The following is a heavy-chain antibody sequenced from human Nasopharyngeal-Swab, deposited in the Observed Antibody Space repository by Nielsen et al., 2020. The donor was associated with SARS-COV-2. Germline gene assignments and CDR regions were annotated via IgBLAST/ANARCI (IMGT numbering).Heavy chain of an antibody. V-gene: IGHV4-39*01. D-gene: IGHD5-18*01. J-gene: IGHJ4*02. Sequence: WIRQPPGKGLEWIGTIHYSGNRFYNPSLRSQLSISVDTSKNQFSLQLSSVTAADTAVYYCAKQRGDTAMVFDFWGQGTLVTVSS. CDR3: AKQRGDTAMVFDF. CDR2: IHYSGNR.